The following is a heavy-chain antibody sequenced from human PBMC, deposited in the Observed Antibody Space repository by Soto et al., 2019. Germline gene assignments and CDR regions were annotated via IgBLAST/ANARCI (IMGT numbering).Heavy chain of an antibody. D-gene: IGHD2-15*01. J-gene: IGHJ3*01. V-gene: IGHV1-69*06. CDR2: IIPIFGTA. CDR1: GGTFSSYA. Sequence: QVQLVQSGAEVKKPGSSVKVSCKASGGTFSSYAISWVRQAPGQGLEWMGGIIPIFGTANYAQKFQGRVTITADKSTSTAYMELSSLRSEDTAVYYCARSENIVGVVAETDAFDLWGQGTMVTVSS. CDR3: ARSENIVGVVAETDAFDL.